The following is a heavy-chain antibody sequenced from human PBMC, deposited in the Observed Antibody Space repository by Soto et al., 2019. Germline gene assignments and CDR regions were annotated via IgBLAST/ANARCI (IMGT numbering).Heavy chain of an antibody. CDR3: AKKWFGVDSYYYGMGV. D-gene: IGHD3-10*01. J-gene: IGHJ6*02. Sequence: EVQLLESGGGLVQPGGSLRLSCAASGFTFSSYAMSWVRQAPGKGLEWVSAISGSGGSTYYADSGKGRFTISRDNSKNTLYLQMNSLRAEAAAVYYCAKKWFGVDSYYYGMGVWGQGATVTVSS. CDR1: GFTFSSYA. V-gene: IGHV3-23*01. CDR2: ISGSGGST.